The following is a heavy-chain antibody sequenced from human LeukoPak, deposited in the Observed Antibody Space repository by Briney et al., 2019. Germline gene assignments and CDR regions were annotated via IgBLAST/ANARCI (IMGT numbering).Heavy chain of an antibody. D-gene: IGHD3-10*01. CDR2: IYYSGSP. Sequence: SETLSLTCSVSGGSVINYYWSWIRQSPGKGLEWIGYIYYSGSPNYNASLKSRVTISIDTSKNQFSLKLTSVTAADTAVYYCARGLLVYYGSGSPLRWFDPWGQGTLVTVSS. CDR1: GGSVINYY. CDR3: ARGLLVYYGSGSPLRWFDP. V-gene: IGHV4-59*02. J-gene: IGHJ5*02.